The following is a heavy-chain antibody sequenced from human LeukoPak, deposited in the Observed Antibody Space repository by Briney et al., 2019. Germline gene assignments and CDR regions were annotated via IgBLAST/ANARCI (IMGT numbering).Heavy chain of an antibody. CDR1: GGSISSGGYS. J-gene: IGHJ4*02. Sequence: SETLSLTCAVSGGSISSGGYSWSCIRQPPGKGLVWNGYIYQSGSTYYNPSLKSRVTISVDRSKNQFSLKQSSVTAADTAVYYCARLTPLYDSSGALFDYWGQGTLVTVSS. V-gene: IGHV4-30-2*01. CDR3: ARLTPLYDSSGALFDY. CDR2: IYQSGST. D-gene: IGHD3-22*01.